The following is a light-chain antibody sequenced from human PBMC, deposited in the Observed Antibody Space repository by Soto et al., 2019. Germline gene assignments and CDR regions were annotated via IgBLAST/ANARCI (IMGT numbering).Light chain of an antibody. V-gene: IGLV2-8*01. CDR2: DVS. CDR1: SSDVGGYNY. CDR3: ISYAGSNSLV. Sequence: QSALTQPPSASGSLGQSVTISCTGTSSDVGGYNYVSWYQQHPGKAPKLLIYDVSRRPSGVPDRFSGSKSGNTASLTVSGLQAEDETDYYCISYAGSNSLVFGTGTKLTVL. J-gene: IGLJ1*01.